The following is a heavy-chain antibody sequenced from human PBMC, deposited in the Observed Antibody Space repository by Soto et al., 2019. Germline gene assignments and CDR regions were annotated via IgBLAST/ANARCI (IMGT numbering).Heavy chain of an antibody. CDR2: SRNKANSYST. CDR3: ARFSGSYTRGLDY. J-gene: IGHJ4*02. CDR1: GFTFSDHY. V-gene: IGHV3-72*01. Sequence: ESGGGLVQPGGSLRLSCAASGFTFSDHYMDWVRQAPGKGLEWVGRSRNKANSYSTAYAASVKGRFTISRDESKNSLYLPMNSLKTEDTAVYYCARFSGSYTRGLDYWGQGTLVTVSS. D-gene: IGHD1-26*01.